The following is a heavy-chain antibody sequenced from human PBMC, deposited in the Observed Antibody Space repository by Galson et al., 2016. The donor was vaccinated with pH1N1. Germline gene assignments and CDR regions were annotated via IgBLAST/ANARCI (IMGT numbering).Heavy chain of an antibody. Sequence: SVKVSCKASGYSFTRYYIHWVRQAPGQGFEWMGVIDPSSGGTTYAQRFQGRLTLTSDTPSSTVSMELSRLTSEDTALYSCARDLARQRDHWGQGTLVTVSS. CDR1: GYSFTRYY. CDR3: ARDLARQRDH. J-gene: IGHJ4*02. CDR2: IDPSSGGT. V-gene: IGHV1-46*01.